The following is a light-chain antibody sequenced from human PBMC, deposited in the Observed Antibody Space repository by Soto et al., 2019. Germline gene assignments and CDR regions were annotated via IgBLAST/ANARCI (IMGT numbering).Light chain of an antibody. Sequence: DIQMTQSPSTLSASVGDRVTITCRTSQSIGTWLAWYQQKPGKAPKVLIHKASSLESGAPSRFSGSGSGTEFTLTISSLQPGDSATYYCQQYNNYSWTFGQGTKVEI. CDR3: QQYNNYSWT. CDR1: QSIGTW. J-gene: IGKJ1*01. V-gene: IGKV1-5*03. CDR2: KAS.